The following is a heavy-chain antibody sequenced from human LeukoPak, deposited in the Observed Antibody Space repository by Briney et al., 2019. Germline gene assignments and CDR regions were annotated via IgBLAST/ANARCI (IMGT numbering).Heavy chain of an antibody. V-gene: IGHV3-23*01. Sequence: PGGSLRLSCAASGFTVSSYAMSWVRQAPGKGLEWVSAISGSGGSTYYADSVKGRFTISRDNSKNTLYLQMNSLRAEDTAVYYCAKFVVVPAAIRYYYYMDVWGKGTTVTVSS. D-gene: IGHD2-2*02. CDR1: GFTVSSYA. CDR3: AKFVVVPAAIRYYYYMDV. J-gene: IGHJ6*03. CDR2: ISGSGGST.